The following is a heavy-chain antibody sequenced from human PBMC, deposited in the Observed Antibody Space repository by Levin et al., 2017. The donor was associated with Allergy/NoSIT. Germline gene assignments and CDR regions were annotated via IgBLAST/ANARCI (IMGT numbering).Heavy chain of an antibody. CDR3: ARDAGGYSYGRGTGAFDI. CDR1: GFTFSSYS. CDR2: ISSSSSTI. V-gene: IGHV3-48*01. D-gene: IGHD5-18*01. J-gene: IGHJ3*02. Sequence: PGGSLRLSCAASGFTFSSYSMNWVRQAPGKGLEWVSYISSSSSTIYYADSVKGRFTISRDNAKNSLYLQMNSLRAEDTAVYYCARDAGGYSYGRGTGAFDIWGQGTMVTVSS.